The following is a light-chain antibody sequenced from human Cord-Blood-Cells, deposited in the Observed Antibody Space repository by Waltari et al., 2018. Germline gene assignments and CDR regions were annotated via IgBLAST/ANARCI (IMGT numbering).Light chain of an antibody. CDR3: SSYTSSSTWL. CDR1: SSDVGGYTY. J-gene: IGLJ3*02. Sequence: QSALTQPASVSGSPRQSITISCPGTSSDVGGYTYVTWYQQHQGKAPKLKHYDVSNRPSGVSNRFSGSKSGNPASLTISGLKAVDEADYYCSSYTSSSTWLFGGGTKLTVL. CDR2: DVS. V-gene: IGLV2-14*01.